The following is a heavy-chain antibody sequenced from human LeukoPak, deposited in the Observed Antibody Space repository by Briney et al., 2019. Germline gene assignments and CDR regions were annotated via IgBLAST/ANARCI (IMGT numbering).Heavy chain of an antibody. D-gene: IGHD1-14*01. CDR2: IYHSGST. CDR1: GYSISSGYY. V-gene: IGHV4-38-2*02. Sequence: SETLSLTCTVSGYSISSGYYWGWIRRPPGKGLEWIGSIYHSGSTYYNPSLKSRVTISVDTSKNQFSLKLSSVTAADTAVYYCARSGDHGFDYWGQGTLVTVSS. CDR3: ARSGDHGFDY. J-gene: IGHJ4*02.